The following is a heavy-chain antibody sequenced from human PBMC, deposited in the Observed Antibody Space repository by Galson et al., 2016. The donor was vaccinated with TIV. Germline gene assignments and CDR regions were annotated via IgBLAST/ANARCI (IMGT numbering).Heavy chain of an antibody. V-gene: IGHV5-51*01. CDR2: IYPGASDT. D-gene: IGHD6-19*01. CDR3: ATLSSGWPNYFDN. J-gene: IGHJ4*02. Sequence: QSGAEVTKPGESLKISCRGSGSRFSDYWIGWVRQAPEEGLEWMGVIYPGASDTKYSPSFQGQVNISADKSINTAYLQWNRLKASDTAIYFCATLSSGWPNYFDNWGQGTQVIVSS. CDR1: GSRFSDYW.